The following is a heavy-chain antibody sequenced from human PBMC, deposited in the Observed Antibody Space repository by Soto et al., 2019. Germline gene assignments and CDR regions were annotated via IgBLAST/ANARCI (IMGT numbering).Heavy chain of an antibody. Sequence: EVQVLESGGGLVQPGGSLRLSCAASGFTFSNYAMNWVRQAPGKGLEWVSTISASGGSTYYADSVKGRFSISRDNSKNSLYLQMNSLRTEDTALYYCAKERGATRGGFDYWGQGTLVTVSS. J-gene: IGHJ4*02. CDR3: AKERGATRGGFDY. V-gene: IGHV3-23*01. CDR1: GFTFSNYA. D-gene: IGHD5-12*01. CDR2: ISASGGST.